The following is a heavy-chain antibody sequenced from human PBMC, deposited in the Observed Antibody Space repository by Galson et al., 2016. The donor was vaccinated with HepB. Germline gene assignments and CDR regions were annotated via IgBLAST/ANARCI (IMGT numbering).Heavy chain of an antibody. J-gene: IGHJ6*03. Sequence: TLSLTCTVSGDSISSGGYYWSWLRQHPGKGLEWLGHIHYSVSTSYNSSLKSRVHMSVDTSKNQFSLNLSSETAADTAVYYWSRGAKSHFYFYIDVWGKGTTVTVSS. CDR2: IHYSVST. CDR3: SRGAKSHFYFYIDV. CDR1: GDSISSGGYY. V-gene: IGHV4-31*03.